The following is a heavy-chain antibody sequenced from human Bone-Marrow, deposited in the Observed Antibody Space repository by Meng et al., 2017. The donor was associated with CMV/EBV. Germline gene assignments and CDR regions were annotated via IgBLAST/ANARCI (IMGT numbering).Heavy chain of an antibody. Sequence: ASVKVSCKTSGYTFTGYYLHWVRQAPGQGLEWMGWIDPNSGGTSYAQKFQGRVTMTRDTSISTAYMELSRLRSDDTAVCYCARIRDGYNYFDYWGQGKLVTVSS. J-gene: IGHJ4*02. V-gene: IGHV1-2*02. CDR2: IDPNSGGT. CDR1: GYTFTGYY. CDR3: ARIRDGYNYFDY. D-gene: IGHD5-24*01.